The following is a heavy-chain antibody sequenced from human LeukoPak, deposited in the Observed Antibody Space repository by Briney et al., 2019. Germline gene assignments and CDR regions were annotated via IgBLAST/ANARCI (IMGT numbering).Heavy chain of an antibody. CDR1: GYTSTSYA. CDR3: ARGGVLRIFDY. V-gene: IGHV1-3*01. CDR2: INAGNGNT. D-gene: IGHD3-3*01. Sequence: ASVKVSCKASGYTSTSYAMHWVRQAPGQRLEWMGWINAGNGNTKYSQKFQGRVTITRDTSASTAYMELSSLRSEDTAVYYCARGGVLRIFDYWGQGTLVTVSS. J-gene: IGHJ4*02.